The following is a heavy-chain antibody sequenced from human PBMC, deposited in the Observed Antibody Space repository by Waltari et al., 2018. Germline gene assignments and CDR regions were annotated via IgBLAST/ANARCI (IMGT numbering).Heavy chain of an antibody. D-gene: IGHD4-17*01. Sequence: EVQLVESGGGLVQPGRSLRLSCAASGFTFDDYAMHWVRQAPGKGLEWVSGISWNSGSIGYADSVKGRFTISRDNAKNSLYLQMNSLRAEDMALYYCAKGAYGDYLGWFDPWGQGTLVTVPS. CDR2: ISWNSGSI. CDR3: AKGAYGDYLGWFDP. V-gene: IGHV3-9*03. J-gene: IGHJ5*02. CDR1: GFTFDDYA.